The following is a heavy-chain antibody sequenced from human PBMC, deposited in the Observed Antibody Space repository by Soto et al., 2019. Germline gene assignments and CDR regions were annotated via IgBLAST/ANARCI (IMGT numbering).Heavy chain of an antibody. D-gene: IGHD3-22*01. CDR1: GFTFSSYA. CDR3: ARFYYDSSGYLPSPYYYYYGMDV. V-gene: IGHV3-23*01. CDR2: ISGSGGTT. J-gene: IGHJ6*02. Sequence: GGSLRLSCAASGFTFSSYARRWVRQAPGKGLEWVSAISGSGGTTYYADSVKGRFTISRDNAKNSLYLQMNSLRAEDTAVYYCARFYYDSSGYLPSPYYYYYGMDVWGQGTTVTVSS.